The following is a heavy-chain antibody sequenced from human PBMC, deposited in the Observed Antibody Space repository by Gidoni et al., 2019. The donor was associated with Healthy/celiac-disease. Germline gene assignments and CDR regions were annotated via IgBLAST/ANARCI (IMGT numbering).Heavy chain of an antibody. CDR3: ARALRSYYDSSGYSVGAFAI. J-gene: IGHJ3*02. V-gene: IGHV1-69*04. CDR2: IIPILGIA. D-gene: IGHD3-22*01. CDR1: GGTGSSDD. Sequence: QGQRVKSGAAEKKPGSSVKVYCKASGGTGSSDDRSWVRQAPGQWLEWMGRIIPILGIATYAHKFQGIVTIPAVQSTSTAYMDLSSLSSEHTAVYYCARALRSYYDSSGYSVGAFAIWGQGTMVTVSS.